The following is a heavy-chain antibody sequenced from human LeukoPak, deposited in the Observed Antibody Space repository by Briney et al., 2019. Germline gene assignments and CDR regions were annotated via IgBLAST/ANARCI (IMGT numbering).Heavy chain of an antibody. CDR3: ASQECNNGPGGSCYSSWFDP. Sequence: TSETLSLTCAVSGGSISSSNWWSWVRQPPGKGLEWIGEIYHSGSTNYNPSLKSRVTISVDKSKSQFSLKLSSVTAADTAVYYCASQECNNGPGGSCYSSWFDPWGQGTLVTVSS. J-gene: IGHJ5*02. D-gene: IGHD2-15*01. CDR1: GGSISSSNW. V-gene: IGHV4-4*02. CDR2: IYHSGST.